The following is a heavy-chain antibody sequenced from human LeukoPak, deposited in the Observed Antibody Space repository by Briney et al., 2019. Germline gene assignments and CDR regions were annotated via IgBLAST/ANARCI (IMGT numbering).Heavy chain of an antibody. Sequence: PGGSLRLSCAASGFTFSSYSMNWVRQAPGKGLEWVSSISSSSSYIYYADSAKGRFTISRDNAKNSLYLQMNSLRAEDTAVYYCAREVSSSSGFDYWGQGTLVTVSS. D-gene: IGHD6-6*01. CDR3: AREVSSSSGFDY. CDR1: GFTFSSYS. J-gene: IGHJ4*02. CDR2: ISSSSSYI. V-gene: IGHV3-21*01.